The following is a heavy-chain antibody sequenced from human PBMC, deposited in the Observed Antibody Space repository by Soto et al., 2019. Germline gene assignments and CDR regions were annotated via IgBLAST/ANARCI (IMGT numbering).Heavy chain of an antibody. CDR1: GFTFSSYN. CDR3: ARGRVPRSMDV. D-gene: IGHD3-10*01. CDR2: ISSYNNYI. V-gene: IGHV3-21*01. Sequence: GGSLRLSCAASGFTFSSYNMNWVRQAPGKGLEWVSSISSYNNYIYYGGSVEGRFTISRDNAKNSLFLQMNSLRAEDTAVYYCARGRVPRSMDVWGQGTTVTVSS. J-gene: IGHJ6*02.